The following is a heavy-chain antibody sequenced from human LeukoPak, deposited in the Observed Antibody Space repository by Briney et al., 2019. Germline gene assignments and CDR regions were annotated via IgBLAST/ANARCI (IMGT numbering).Heavy chain of an antibody. V-gene: IGHV1-46*01. Sequence: ASVKVSCKASGYTFTSYYMHWVRQAPGQGLEWMGIINPSGGSTSYAQKFQGRDTITADKSTSTAYMELSSLRSEDTAVYYCARDPQGVVISLIWSMGAFDIWGQGTMVTVSS. J-gene: IGHJ3*02. CDR1: GYTFTSYY. D-gene: IGHD3-22*01. CDR3: ARDPQGVVISLIWSMGAFDI. CDR2: INPSGGST.